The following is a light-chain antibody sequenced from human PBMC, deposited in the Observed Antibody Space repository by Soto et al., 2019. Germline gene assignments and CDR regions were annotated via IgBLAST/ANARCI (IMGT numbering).Light chain of an antibody. Sequence: EIVLTQSPATLSLSPGERATLSCRASQSVSRYLAWYQQKPGQAPRLLIYDASSRATGIPARFSGSGSGTDFTLTIASREPEDFAVYYCQERSNWPSTFGGGTKVEI. V-gene: IGKV3-11*01. CDR3: QERSNWPST. J-gene: IGKJ4*01. CDR2: DAS. CDR1: QSVSRY.